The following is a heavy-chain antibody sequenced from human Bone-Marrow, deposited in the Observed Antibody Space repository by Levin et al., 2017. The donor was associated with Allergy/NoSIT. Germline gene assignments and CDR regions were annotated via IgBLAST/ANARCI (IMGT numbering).Heavy chain of an antibody. CDR1: GFTFSSYE. Sequence: GGSLRLFCAASGFTFSSYEMNWVRKAPGKGLEWVSHISSSGSTIYYADSVKGRFTISRDNAKNSLYLQMNSLRAEDTAVYYCARRYCSSTSCLLDYWGQGTLVTVSS. D-gene: IGHD2-2*01. CDR2: ISSSGSTI. V-gene: IGHV3-48*03. CDR3: ARRYCSSTSCLLDY. J-gene: IGHJ4*02.